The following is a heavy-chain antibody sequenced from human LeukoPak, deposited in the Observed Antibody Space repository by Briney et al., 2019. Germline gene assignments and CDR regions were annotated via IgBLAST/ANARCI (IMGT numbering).Heavy chain of an antibody. V-gene: IGHV3-23*01. Sequence: AGGYLRLSCAASGFTFSSYAMSWVRQAPGKGLEWVSAISGSGGSTYYADSVKGRFTISRDNSKNTLYLQMNSLRAEDTAVYYCAKIPRGELLVDYWGQGTLVTVSS. CDR1: GFTFSSYA. J-gene: IGHJ4*02. D-gene: IGHD1-26*01. CDR2: ISGSGGST. CDR3: AKIPRGELLVDY.